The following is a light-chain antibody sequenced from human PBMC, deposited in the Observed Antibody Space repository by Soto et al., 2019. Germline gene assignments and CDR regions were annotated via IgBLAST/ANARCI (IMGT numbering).Light chain of an antibody. CDR1: HSASSS. CDR3: QQYSSWPPWT. Sequence: EIVLTQSPGTLSLSPGERATLSCRASHSASSSLAWYQQKPGQAPRLLIYGASSRATGLPDRFSGGGSGTDFTLTISRLESEDSAVYYCQQYSSWPPWTFGQGTKVEIK. CDR2: GAS. V-gene: IGKV3-20*01. J-gene: IGKJ1*01.